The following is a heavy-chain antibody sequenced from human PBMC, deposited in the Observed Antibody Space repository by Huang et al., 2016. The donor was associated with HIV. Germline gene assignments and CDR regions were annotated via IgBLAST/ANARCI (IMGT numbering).Heavy chain of an antibody. V-gene: IGHV4-39*01. Sequence: QLQLQESGPRLLKPSETLSLTCTVSGISISSDIHCWDWLRQSPGKGLEWIGSVYYSGITYYNPSLASRATVSVFTSKDQFSLQLTSVTATDTAVYYCARRGTGVVRPSVFDFWGRGTLVTVSP. CDR3: ARRGTGVVRPSVFDF. D-gene: IGHD2-21*01. J-gene: IGHJ4*02. CDR2: VYYSGIT. CDR1: GISISSDIHC.